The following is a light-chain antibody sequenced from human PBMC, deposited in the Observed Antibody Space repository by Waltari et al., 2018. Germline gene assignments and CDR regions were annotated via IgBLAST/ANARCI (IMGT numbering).Light chain of an antibody. CDR1: QSLLHSNGYNY. Sequence: DIVMTQSPLSLPVTPGEPASISCRSSQSLLHSNGYNYLDWYLQKPGQAPQLLIYLGSNRASGVPDRFRCSGSGTDFTLKISRVEAEDVGVYYCMQALQTITFGQGTRLEIK. CDR3: MQALQTIT. V-gene: IGKV2-28*01. CDR2: LGS. J-gene: IGKJ5*01.